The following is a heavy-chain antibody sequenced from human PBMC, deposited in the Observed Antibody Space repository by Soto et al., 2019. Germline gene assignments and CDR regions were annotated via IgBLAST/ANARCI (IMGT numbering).Heavy chain of an antibody. D-gene: IGHD3-10*01. CDR1: GFTFGSYS. CDR2: ISSSSSTI. CDR3: ASEGRFLVVGRFYVAMYV. V-gene: IGHV3-48*02. Sequence: SGRSLRLSCASSGFTFGSYSMKWVRQAPGQGLEWVSYISSSSSTIYYADSVKGRFTISRDNAKNSLYLQMNSLRDEDTAVYYCASEGRFLVVGRFYVAMYVWGQVSTFIGPS. J-gene: IGHJ6*02.